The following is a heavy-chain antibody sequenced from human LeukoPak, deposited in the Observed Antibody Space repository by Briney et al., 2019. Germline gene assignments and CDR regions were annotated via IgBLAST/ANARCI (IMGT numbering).Heavy chain of an antibody. CDR1: GFTFSSYG. CDR3: SRDGGEGGNSAFDI. CDR2: IRTRINSSTT. V-gene: IGHV3-72*01. D-gene: IGHD4-23*01. Sequence: PGRSLRLSCAASGFTFSSYGMDWVRQAPGKGLEWVGRIRTRINSSTTEYAASVKGRFTISRDDSKNSMYLHMNSLKTEDTAVYHCSRDGGEGGNSAFDIWGQGTMVTVSP. J-gene: IGHJ3*02.